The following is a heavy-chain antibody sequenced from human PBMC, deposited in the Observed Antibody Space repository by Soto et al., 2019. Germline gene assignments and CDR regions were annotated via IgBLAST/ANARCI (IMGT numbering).Heavy chain of an antibody. CDR3: ATVLLWFGDPSPYGMDV. Sequence: GVSLRLSCAASGFTFSSYGMHWVRQAPGKGLEWVAVIWYDGSNKYYADSVKGRFTISRDNSKNTLYLQMNSLRAEDTAVYYCATVLLWFGDPSPYGMDVWGQGTTVTVSS. D-gene: IGHD3-10*01. CDR1: GFTFSSYG. V-gene: IGHV3-33*01. CDR2: IWYDGSNK. J-gene: IGHJ6*02.